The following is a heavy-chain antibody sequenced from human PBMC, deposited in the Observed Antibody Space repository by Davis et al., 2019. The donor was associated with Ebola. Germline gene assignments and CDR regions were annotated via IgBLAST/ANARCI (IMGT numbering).Heavy chain of an antibody. Sequence: PSETLSLTCAVSGGSISSGGYSWSWIRQPPGKGLEWIGYIYHSGSTYYNPSLKSRVTISVDRSKNQFSLKLSSVTAADTAVYYCASLGYSYGSNRFDYWGQGTLVTVSS. CDR1: GGSISSGGYS. CDR3: ASLGYSYGSNRFDY. CDR2: IYHSGST. D-gene: IGHD5-18*01. V-gene: IGHV4-30-2*01. J-gene: IGHJ4*02.